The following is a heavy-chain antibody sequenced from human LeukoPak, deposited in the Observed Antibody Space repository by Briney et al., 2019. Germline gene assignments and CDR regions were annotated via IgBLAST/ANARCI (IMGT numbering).Heavy chain of an antibody. D-gene: IGHD5-12*01. J-gene: IGHJ5*02. CDR1: GYTFTNYD. CDR3: ARGTGSWLRLTRWFDP. V-gene: IGHV1-8*01. CDR2: MNPNSGNT. Sequence: ASVKVSCKASGYTFTNYDISWVRQATGQGLEWMGWMNPNSGNTDYAQKFQGRVTMTRNTSISTAYMELSSLVSEDTAVYYCARGTGSWLRLTRWFDPWGQGTLVTVSS.